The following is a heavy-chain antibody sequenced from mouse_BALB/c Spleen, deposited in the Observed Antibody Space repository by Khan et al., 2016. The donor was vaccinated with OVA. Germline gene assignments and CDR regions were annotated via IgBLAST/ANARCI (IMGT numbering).Heavy chain of an antibody. CDR3: VRGRAY. V-gene: IGHV3-2*02. Sequence: EVQLQESGPGLVKPSQSLSLTCTVTGYSITSDYAWNWIRQFPGNKLEWMGNINYSGTTSKKPSLKSRISITRDTSKNQFFLQLNAVTTEGTATYYCVRGRAYGGQGTLVTVSA. CDR2: INYSGTT. J-gene: IGHJ3*01. CDR1: GYSITSDYA.